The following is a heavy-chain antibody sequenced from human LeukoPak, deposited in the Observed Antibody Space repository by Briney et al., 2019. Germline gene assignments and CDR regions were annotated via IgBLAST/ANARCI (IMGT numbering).Heavy chain of an antibody. CDR2: ISGSGGRT. CDR1: GFTFSSYA. D-gene: IGHD6-19*01. CDR3: AKDDPVAVFSDY. J-gene: IGHJ4*02. Sequence: GGSLRPSCAASGFTFSSYAMSWVRQAPGKGLEWVSAISGSGGRTYYADSVKGRFTISRDNSKNTLYLQMNSLRAEDTAVYYCAKDDPVAVFSDYWGQGTLVTVSS. V-gene: IGHV3-23*01.